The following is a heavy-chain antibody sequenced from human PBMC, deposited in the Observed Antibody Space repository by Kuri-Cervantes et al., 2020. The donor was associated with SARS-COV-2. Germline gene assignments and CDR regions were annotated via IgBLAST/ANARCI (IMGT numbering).Heavy chain of an antibody. V-gene: IGHV3-23*01. CDR2: VSGSGVST. Sequence: GESLKISCAASGYTFIYSHMSWVRQAPGKGLEWVSTVSGSGVSTYYADSVKGRFTISRDNSASTMFLQMNSLRAEDTALYFCAKDLISASYFGSGSPDYWGQGTLVTVSS. CDR3: AKDLISASYFGSGSPDY. J-gene: IGHJ4*02. CDR1: GYTFIYSH. D-gene: IGHD3-10*01.